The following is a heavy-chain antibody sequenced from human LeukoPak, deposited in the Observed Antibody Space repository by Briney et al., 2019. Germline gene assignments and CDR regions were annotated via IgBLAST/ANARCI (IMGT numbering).Heavy chain of an antibody. D-gene: IGHD2/OR15-2a*01. CDR1: GGYTGSHY. CDR2: ISPSGTT. CDR3: ARDFYASGFYFWFDP. Sequence: SETLSLTCTVSGGYTGSHYWSWIRQPAGKGLEWMGRISPSGTTHCNPSLGSRVTMSVDTSKNYFSLRLSSVTAADTAVYYCARDFYASGFYFWFDPWGQGMLVTVSS. J-gene: IGHJ5*02. V-gene: IGHV4-4*07.